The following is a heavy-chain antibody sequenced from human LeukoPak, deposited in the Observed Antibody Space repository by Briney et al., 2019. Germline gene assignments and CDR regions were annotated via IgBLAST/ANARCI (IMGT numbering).Heavy chain of an antibody. V-gene: IGHV1-69*05. CDR3: ARADITMVRGVYFDY. Sequence: WASVKVSCKASGGTFSSYAISWVRQAPGQGLEWMGWIIPIFGTANYAQKFQGRVTITTDESTSTAYMELSSLRSEDTAVYYCARADITMVRGVYFDYWGQGTLVTVSS. D-gene: IGHD3-10*01. CDR2: IIPIFGTA. J-gene: IGHJ4*02. CDR1: GGTFSSYA.